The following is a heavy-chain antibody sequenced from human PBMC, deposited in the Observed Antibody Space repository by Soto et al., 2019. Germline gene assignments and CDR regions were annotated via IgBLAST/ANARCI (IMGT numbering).Heavy chain of an antibody. CDR1: GGSISSGDYY. V-gene: IGHV4-30-4*01. CDR2: IYYSGST. J-gene: IGHJ3*02. Sequence: PSETLSLTCTVSGGSISSGDYYWSWIRQPPGKGLEWIGYIYYSGSTYYNPSLKSRVTISVDTSKNQFSLKLSSVTAADTAMYYCARAFRKYYYDSSGYLRGNDAFDIWGQGTMVTVSS. CDR3: ARAFRKYYYDSSGYLRGNDAFDI. D-gene: IGHD3-22*01.